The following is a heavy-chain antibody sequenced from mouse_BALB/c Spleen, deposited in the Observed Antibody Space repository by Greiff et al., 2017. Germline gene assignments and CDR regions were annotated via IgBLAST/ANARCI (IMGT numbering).Heavy chain of an antibody. D-gene: IGHD2-4*01. CDR3: ASPPSMITRAAY. V-gene: IGHV1-63*02. Sequence: VMLVESGAELVRPGTSVKISCKASGYTFTNYWLGWVKQRPGHGLEWIGDIYPGGGYTNYNEKFKGKATLTADTSSSTAYMQLSSLTSEDSAVYFCASPPSMITRAAYWGQGTLVTVSA. J-gene: IGHJ3*01. CDR2: IYPGGGYT. CDR1: GYTFTNYW.